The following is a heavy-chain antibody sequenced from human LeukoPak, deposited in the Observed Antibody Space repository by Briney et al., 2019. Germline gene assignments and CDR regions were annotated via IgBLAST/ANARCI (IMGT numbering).Heavy chain of an antibody. Sequence: GGSLRLSCAASGFTFSDYYMSWIRQAPGKGLEWVSVIYSGGSTYYADSVKGRFTISRDNSKNTLYLQMNSLRAEDTAVYYCARGAYDSSGYSAHDAFDIWGQGTMVTASS. CDR1: GFTFSDYY. V-gene: IGHV3-66*01. D-gene: IGHD3-22*01. CDR3: ARGAYDSSGYSAHDAFDI. J-gene: IGHJ3*02. CDR2: IYSGGST.